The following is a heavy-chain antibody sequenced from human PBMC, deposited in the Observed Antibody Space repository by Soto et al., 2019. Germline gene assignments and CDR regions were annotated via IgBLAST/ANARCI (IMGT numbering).Heavy chain of an antibody. D-gene: IGHD3-10*01. J-gene: IGHJ5*02. CDR2: IFWDDDK. CDR3: ARAAYYYVSGSSNWFDP. Sequence: QITLKESGATLVKPTQTLTLTCTFSGFSLSTSGVGVGWIRQPPGKALEWLALIFWDDDKRYSPSLKSRLTTSXXPPRRQVALTISSTAPVDTATSYCARAAYYYVSGSSNWFDPWGQGTRVTVSS. CDR1: GFSLSTSGVG. V-gene: IGHV2-5*02.